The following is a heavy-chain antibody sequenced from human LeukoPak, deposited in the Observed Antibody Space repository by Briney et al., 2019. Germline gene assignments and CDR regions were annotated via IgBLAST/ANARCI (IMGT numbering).Heavy chain of an antibody. CDR2: ISGSGGST. J-gene: IGHJ4*02. V-gene: IGHV3-23*01. D-gene: IGHD6-19*01. Sequence: GRSLRLSCAASGFTFSSYAMSWVRQAPGKGLEWVSAISGSGGSTYYADSVKGRFTISRDNSKNTLYLQMNSLRAEDTAVYYCAKVPVPYSSGWYYFDYWGQGTLVTVSS. CDR3: AKVPVPYSSGWYYFDY. CDR1: GFTFSSYA.